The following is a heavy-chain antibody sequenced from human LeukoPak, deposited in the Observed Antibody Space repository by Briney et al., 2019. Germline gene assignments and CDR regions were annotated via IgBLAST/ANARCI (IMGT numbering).Heavy chain of an antibody. CDR2: ISSSSSYI. CDR1: GFTFSSYS. D-gene: IGHD6-19*01. V-gene: IGHV3-21*01. J-gene: IGHJ4*02. CDR3: ARRHIAVAGPLDS. Sequence: GGSLRLSCAASGFTFSSYSMNWVRQAPGKGLEWVSSISSSSSYIYYADSLKGRFTISRDNAKNSLYLQMNSLRAEDTAVYYCARRHIAVAGPLDSWGQGTLVTVSS.